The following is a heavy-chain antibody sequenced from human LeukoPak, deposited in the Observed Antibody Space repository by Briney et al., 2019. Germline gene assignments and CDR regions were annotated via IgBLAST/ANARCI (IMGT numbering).Heavy chain of an antibody. Sequence: SETLSLTCAVYGGSFSGYYWSWIRQPPGKGLEWIGEINHSGSTNYNPSLKSRVTISVDTSKNQFSLKLSSVTAADTAVYYCARGSYDYIWGSYSHLRHGFDYWGQGTLVTASS. V-gene: IGHV4-34*01. CDR3: ARGSYDYIWGSYSHLRHGFDY. CDR1: GGSFSGYY. J-gene: IGHJ4*02. D-gene: IGHD3-16*01. CDR2: INHSGST.